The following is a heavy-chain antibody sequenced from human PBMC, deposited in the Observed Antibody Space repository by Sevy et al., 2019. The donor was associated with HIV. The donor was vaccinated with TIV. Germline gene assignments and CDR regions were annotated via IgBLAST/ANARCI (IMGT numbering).Heavy chain of an antibody. J-gene: IGHJ5*02. V-gene: IGHV3-23*01. CDR3: ATFTMIRPFDP. CDR1: GFTFSSYA. Sequence: GGSLRLSCAASGFTFSSYAMSWVRQAPGKGLEWVSAISGSGGSTYYADSVKGRFTISRDNSKNTLYLQMNSLRAEDTAIYYCATFTMIRPFDPWGQGTLVTVSS. D-gene: IGHD3-22*01. CDR2: ISGSGGST.